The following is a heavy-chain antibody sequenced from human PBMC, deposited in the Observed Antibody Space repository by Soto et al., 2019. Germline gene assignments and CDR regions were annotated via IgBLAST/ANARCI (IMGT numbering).Heavy chain of an antibody. V-gene: IGHV3-30-3*02. J-gene: IGHJ6*02. CDR3: AKTKNEYYYDSSGYYSPLDV. CDR2: ISYDGSNK. CDR1: GFTFSSYA. Sequence: GGSLRLSCAASGFTFSSYAMHWVRQAPGKGLKWVAVISYDGSNKYYADSVKGRFTISRDNSKNTLYLQMNSLRAEDTAVYYCAKTKNEYYYDSSGYYSPLDVWGQGTTVTVSS. D-gene: IGHD3-22*01.